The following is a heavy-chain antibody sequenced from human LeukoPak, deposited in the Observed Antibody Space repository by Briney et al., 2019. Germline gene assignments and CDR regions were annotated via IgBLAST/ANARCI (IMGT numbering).Heavy chain of an antibody. J-gene: IGHJ4*02. Sequence: GGSLRLSCAASGFTFSWYWMSWVRQAPGKGLEWVANIKQDGSEKYYVDSVKGRFTISRDNAKNSLYLQMNSLRAEDTAVYYCAIRFDYWGQGTLVTVSS. CDR1: GFTFSWYW. CDR3: AIRFDY. CDR2: IKQDGSEK. V-gene: IGHV3-7*01.